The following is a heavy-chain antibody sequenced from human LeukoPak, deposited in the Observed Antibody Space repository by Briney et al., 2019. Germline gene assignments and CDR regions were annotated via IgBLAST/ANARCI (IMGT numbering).Heavy chain of an antibody. J-gene: IGHJ5*01. CDR2: INASGGST. CDR3: ARDKSSTNWLDS. D-gene: IGHD3-10*01. CDR1: GYSFTNFY. V-gene: IGHV1-46*01. Sequence: ASVKVSCKASGYSFTNFYIHWVRHAPGQGLEWMGIINASGGSTNYAQKFQGRVTMTSDTSASTVYMDLSSRRSEDTAIYYCARDKSSTNWLDSWGQGNLVTVSS.